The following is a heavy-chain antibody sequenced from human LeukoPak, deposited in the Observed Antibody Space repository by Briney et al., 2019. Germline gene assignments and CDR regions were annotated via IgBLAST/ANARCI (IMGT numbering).Heavy chain of an antibody. CDR2: IWYDGSNK. V-gene: IGHV3-33*01. Sequence: PGGSLRLSCAASGFTFSSYGMHWVRQAPGKGLEGVAVIWYDGSNKYYADSVKGRFTISRDNSKNTLYLQMNSLRAEDTAVYYCARDGRYSGSYFLGGAFDIWGQGTMVTVSS. D-gene: IGHD1-26*01. CDR1: GFTFSSYG. CDR3: ARDGRYSGSYFLGGAFDI. J-gene: IGHJ3*02.